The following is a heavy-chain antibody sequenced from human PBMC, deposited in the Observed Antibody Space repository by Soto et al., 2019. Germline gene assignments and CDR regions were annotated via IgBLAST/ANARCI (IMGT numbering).Heavy chain of an antibody. J-gene: IGHJ6*02. Sequence: LRLSCAASGFTFSSYSIHWVRQAPGKGLEWVSSIGTRSDVYYADSVKGRFTISRDNAKNSMALQMNSLRAEDTGVYYCAREETAWPLAYGLDVWGQGTTVTVSS. CDR1: GFTFSSYS. CDR3: AREETAWPLAYGLDV. D-gene: IGHD2-21*02. CDR2: IGTRSDV. V-gene: IGHV3-21*01.